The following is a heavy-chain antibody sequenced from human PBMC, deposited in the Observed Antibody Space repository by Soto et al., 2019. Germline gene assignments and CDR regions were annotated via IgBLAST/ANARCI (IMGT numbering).Heavy chain of an antibody. Sequence: ASETLSLTCTVSGGSVSSGDYYWSWIRQPPGKGLEWIGYTYYSGNTNYNPSLKSRVIISVDTSKNLFSLKLTSVTAADTAVYYCARFPVDTSMIYSLDPRGQGTLVSVSS. CDR2: TYYSGNT. V-gene: IGHV4-61*08. D-gene: IGHD5-18*01. J-gene: IGHJ5*02. CDR3: ARFPVDTSMIYSLDP. CDR1: GGSVSSGDYY.